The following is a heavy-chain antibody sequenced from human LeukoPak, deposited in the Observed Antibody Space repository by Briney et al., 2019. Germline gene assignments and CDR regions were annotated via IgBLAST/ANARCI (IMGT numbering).Heavy chain of an antibody. CDR2: IYHSGTT. D-gene: IGHD5-24*01. V-gene: IGHV4-38-2*01. J-gene: IGHJ4*02. CDR3: ACSRDLYSPLDY. Sequence: SETLSLTCAVSGYSISSGYFWGWIRQPPGEGVQWIGSIYHSGTTYYNPSLKSRITISVDTSKNQSSLKLSSVTAADTALYYCACSRDLYSPLDYWGQGTLVTVSS. CDR1: GYSISSGYF.